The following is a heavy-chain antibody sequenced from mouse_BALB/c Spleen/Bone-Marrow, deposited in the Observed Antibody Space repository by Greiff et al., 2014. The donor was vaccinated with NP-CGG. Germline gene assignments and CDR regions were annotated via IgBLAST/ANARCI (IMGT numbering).Heavy chain of an antibody. CDR3: ARRFTTVVTTGDY. J-gene: IGHJ2*01. CDR1: GYTFTSYW. V-gene: IGHV1-7*01. CDR2: INPKNGYP. D-gene: IGHD1-1*02. Sequence: QVQLQQSGAELAKPGASVKMSCKASGYTFTSYWMHWVKQRPGQGLEWIGYINPKNGYPEYNQKFKDKATLTADKSSSTAYMQLSSLTSEDSAVYYCARRFTTVVTTGDYWGQGTTLTVSS.